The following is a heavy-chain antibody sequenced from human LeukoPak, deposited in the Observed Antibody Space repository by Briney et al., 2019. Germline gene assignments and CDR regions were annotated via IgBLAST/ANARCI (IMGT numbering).Heavy chain of an antibody. D-gene: IGHD3-22*01. CDR1: GYTFTSYG. CDR3: AVNYYDSSGYYSEYYYYGMDV. Sequence: ASVNVSCKASGYTFTSYGISWVRQAPGQGLEWMGWISAYNGNTNYAQKLQGRVTMTTDTSTSTAYMELRSLRSDDTAVYYCAVNYYDSSGYYSEYYYYGMDVWGQGTTVTVSS. J-gene: IGHJ6*02. CDR2: ISAYNGNT. V-gene: IGHV1-18*01.